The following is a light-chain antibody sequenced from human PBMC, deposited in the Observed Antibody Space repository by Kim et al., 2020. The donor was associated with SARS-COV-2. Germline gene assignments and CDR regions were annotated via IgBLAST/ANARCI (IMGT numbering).Light chain of an antibody. CDR1: SSDIGSYNV. Sequence: GQSITIYCSGTSSDIGSYNVVSWYQQHPGKAPKLIIYEVSKRPSGISNRFSGSKSGNTASLTISGLQAEDEADYYCFSYAGSSILIFGGGTKVTVL. CDR2: EVS. J-gene: IGLJ2*01. CDR3: FSYAGSSILI. V-gene: IGLV2-23*02.